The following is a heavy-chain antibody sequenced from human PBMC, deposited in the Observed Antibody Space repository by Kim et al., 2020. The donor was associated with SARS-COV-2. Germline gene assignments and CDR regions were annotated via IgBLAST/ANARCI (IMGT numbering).Heavy chain of an antibody. CDR2: ISYDGSNK. Sequence: GGSLRLSCAASGFTFSSYGMHWVRQAPGKGLEWVAVISYDGSNKYYADSVKGRFTISRDNSKNTLYLQMNSLRAEDTAVYYCAKESTSSSWYSENWFDPWGQGTLVTVSS. CDR1: GFTFSSYG. CDR3: AKESTSSSWYSENWFDP. J-gene: IGHJ5*02. D-gene: IGHD6-13*01. V-gene: IGHV3-30*18.